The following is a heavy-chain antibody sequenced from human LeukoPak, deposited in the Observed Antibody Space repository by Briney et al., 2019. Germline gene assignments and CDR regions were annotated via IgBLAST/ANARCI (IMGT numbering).Heavy chain of an antibody. CDR3: ARESYSSSSADY. CDR1: GFTFSSYS. V-gene: IGHV3-21*01. CDR2: ISSSSSYI. D-gene: IGHD6-6*01. Sequence: GGSLRLSCAASGFTFSSYSMNWVRQAPGKGLEWVSSISSSSSYIYYADSVKGRFTISRDSAKNSLYLQMNSLRAEDTAVYYCARESYSSSSADYWGQGTLVTVSS. J-gene: IGHJ4*02.